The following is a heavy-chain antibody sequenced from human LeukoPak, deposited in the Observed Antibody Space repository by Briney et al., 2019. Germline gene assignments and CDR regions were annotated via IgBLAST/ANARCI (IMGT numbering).Heavy chain of an antibody. Sequence: SETLSLTCTVSGGSISSYYWSWIRQPPGKGLEWIGYIYYSGSTNYNPSLKSRVTISVDTSKNQFSLKLSSVTAADTAMYYCARGEGGGYNFPYYYMDVWGKGTTVTVSS. CDR1: GGSISSYY. CDR3: ARGEGGGYNFPYYYMDV. CDR2: IYYSGST. V-gene: IGHV4-59*12. D-gene: IGHD5-24*01. J-gene: IGHJ6*03.